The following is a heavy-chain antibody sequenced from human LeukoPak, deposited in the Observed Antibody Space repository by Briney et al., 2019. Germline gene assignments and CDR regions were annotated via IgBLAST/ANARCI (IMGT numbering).Heavy chain of an antibody. D-gene: IGHD2-8*01. CDR3: ARGQSYCTNGVSKCYYMDV. CDR2: INHSGST. J-gene: IGHJ6*03. Sequence: PSETLSLTCAVYGGSFSGYYWSWIRQPPGKGLEWIGEINHSGSTNYNPSLKSRVTMSVDTSKNQFSLKLSSVTAADTAVYYCARGQSYCTNGVSKCYYMDVWGKGTTVTVSS. V-gene: IGHV4-34*01. CDR1: GGSFSGYY.